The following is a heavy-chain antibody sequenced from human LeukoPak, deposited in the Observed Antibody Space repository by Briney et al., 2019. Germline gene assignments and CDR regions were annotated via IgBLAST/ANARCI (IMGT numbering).Heavy chain of an antibody. Sequence: SETLSLTCYVSGASISSGSNYWGWIRQPPGKTLEWIGSIYSGGSTYYNPSLKSRVIILIDTSKNQFSLKLSSVTAADTAVYYCARVPVGSGSGYSMWLAFDIWGQGTMVTVSS. J-gene: IGHJ3*02. CDR1: GASISSGSNY. D-gene: IGHD3-22*01. CDR2: IYSGGST. V-gene: IGHV4-39*07. CDR3: ARVPVGSGSGYSMWLAFDI.